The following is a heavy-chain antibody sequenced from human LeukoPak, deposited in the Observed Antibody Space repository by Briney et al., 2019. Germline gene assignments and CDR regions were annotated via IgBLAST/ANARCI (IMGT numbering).Heavy chain of an antibody. V-gene: IGHV4-59*01. CDR1: GGSISSNY. J-gene: IGHJ4*02. D-gene: IGHD3-9*01. Sequence: PSETLSLTCIVSGGSISSNYWSWIRQPPGKGLEWIGYVYYTGNANYNPSLKSRVTISVDTSRNQFSLILNSLTAADTAVYYCARTYGSFRPPDCWGQGTLVTVSS. CDR3: ARTYGSFRPPDC. CDR2: VYYTGNA.